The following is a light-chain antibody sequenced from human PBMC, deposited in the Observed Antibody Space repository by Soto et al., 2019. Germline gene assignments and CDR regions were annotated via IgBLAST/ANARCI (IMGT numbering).Light chain of an antibody. CDR2: EVS. Sequence: QSALTQPPSASGSPGQSVTISCTGTSSDIGIYDFVSWYQQYPGKAPKLLIYEVSKRPSGVPDRFSGSKSGNTASLTVSDLQTEDAADYYCSAYAGTNDLGVFGGGTKLTVL. J-gene: IGLJ3*02. CDR3: SAYAGTNDLGV. V-gene: IGLV2-8*01. CDR1: SSDIGIYDF.